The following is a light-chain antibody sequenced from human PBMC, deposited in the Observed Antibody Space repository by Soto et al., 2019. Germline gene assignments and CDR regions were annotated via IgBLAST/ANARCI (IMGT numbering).Light chain of an antibody. J-gene: IGKJ4*01. CDR3: QQYNSWPLT. CDR2: GAS. Sequence: ETVMTQSPATLSVSPGERVTLSCRASQSVSNNLAWYQQKSGQAPRLLIYGASTRATGIPARFSGSGSGTELTLTISSLQSKDIAVYYCQQYNSWPLTFGGGTKVGIK. V-gene: IGKV3-15*01. CDR1: QSVSNN.